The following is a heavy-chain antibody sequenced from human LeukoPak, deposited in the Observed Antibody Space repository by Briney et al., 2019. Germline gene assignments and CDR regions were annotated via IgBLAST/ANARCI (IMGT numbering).Heavy chain of an antibody. D-gene: IGHD5-24*01. CDR3: AREEMASMTFSLEHAFDI. CDR2: INPSAGST. Sequence: ASVKVSCKASGYIFTSYYMHWARQAPGQGLEWMGVINPSAGSTPYAQKFQGRVTKTRDTSTRILHVALGPQRSEDTPVFFVAREEMASMTFSLEHAFDIWGQGTMVTVSS. V-gene: IGHV1-46*01. J-gene: IGHJ3*02. CDR1: GYIFTSYY.